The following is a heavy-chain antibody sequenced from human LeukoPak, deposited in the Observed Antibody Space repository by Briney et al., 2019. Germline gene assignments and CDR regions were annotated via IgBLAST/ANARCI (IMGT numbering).Heavy chain of an antibody. CDR1: GGSISSGSYY. D-gene: IGHD6-13*01. J-gene: IGHJ4*02. Sequence: SETLSLTCTVSGGSISSGSYYWSWIRQPAGKGLEWIGRIYTSGSTNYNPSLKSRVTISVDTSKNQFSLKLSSVTAADTAVYYCAARIAAAGTLGASFDYWGQGTLVTVSS. V-gene: IGHV4-61*02. CDR3: AARIAAAGTLGASFDY. CDR2: IYTSGST.